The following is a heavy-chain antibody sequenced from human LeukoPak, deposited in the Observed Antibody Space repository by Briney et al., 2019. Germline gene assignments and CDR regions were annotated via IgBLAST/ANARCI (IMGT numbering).Heavy chain of an antibody. V-gene: IGHV4-38-2*02. D-gene: IGHD2-2*01. J-gene: IGHJ6*04. CDR1: GYSISSGYY. CDR3: ARDDCSRTSCYFGVDV. Sequence: SETLSLTCTVSGYSISSGYYWGWLGQRPGKGLEWSGRIYHSGSTYYNPSLKSRVTISVDTSKHQFSLQLSSVTAADTAVYYCARDDCSRTSCYFGVDVWGKGTTVTVSS. CDR2: IYHSGST.